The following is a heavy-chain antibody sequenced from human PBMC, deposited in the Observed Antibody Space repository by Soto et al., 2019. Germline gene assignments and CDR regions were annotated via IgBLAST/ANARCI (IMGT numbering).Heavy chain of an antibody. CDR2: ISGSGGST. J-gene: IGHJ6*02. Sequence: GGSLRLSCAASGFTFSSYSMSWVRQAPGKGLEWVSAISGSGGSTYYADSVKGRFTISRDNSKNTLYLQMNSLRAEDTAVYYCAKDLYCISTNLTYYYYYGMDVWGQGTTVTVSS. V-gene: IGHV3-23*01. D-gene: IGHD2-2*01. CDR3: AKDLYCISTNLTYYYYYGMDV. CDR1: GFTFSSYS.